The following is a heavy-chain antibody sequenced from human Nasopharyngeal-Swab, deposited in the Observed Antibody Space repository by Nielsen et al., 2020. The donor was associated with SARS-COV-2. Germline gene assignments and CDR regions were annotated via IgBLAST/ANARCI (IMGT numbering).Heavy chain of an antibody. CDR1: GFTFSSYG. J-gene: IGHJ3*02. Sequence: GESLKISCGASGFTFSSYGMHWVRQAPGKGLEWVAFTRYDGNNEYYGDSVKGRFTTSRDNSKNTLYLHMSSLRTEDTAVYYCAKSRDGYNYDAFHIWGRGTMVTVSS. V-gene: IGHV3-30*02. D-gene: IGHD5-24*01. CDR3: AKSRDGYNYDAFHI. CDR2: TRYDGNNE.